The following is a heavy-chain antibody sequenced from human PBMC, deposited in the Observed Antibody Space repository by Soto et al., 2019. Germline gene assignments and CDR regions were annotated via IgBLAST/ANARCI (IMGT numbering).Heavy chain of an antibody. J-gene: IGHJ5*02. CDR1: GGSISSYY. D-gene: IGHD3-10*01. CDR3: ARWPQYYGSGSYYSSFDP. CDR2: IYYSGST. Sequence: PSETLSLTCTVSGGSISSYYWSWIRQPPGKGLEWIGYIYYSGSTNYNPSLKSRVTISVDTSKNQFSLKLSSVTAADTAVYYCARWPQYYGSGSYYSSFDPWGQGTLVTVSS. V-gene: IGHV4-59*01.